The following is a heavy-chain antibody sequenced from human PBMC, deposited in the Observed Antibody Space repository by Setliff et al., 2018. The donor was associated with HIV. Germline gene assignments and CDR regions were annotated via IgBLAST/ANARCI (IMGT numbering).Heavy chain of an antibody. D-gene: IGHD5-12*01. CDR2: IMPIFGVT. Sequence: SVKVSCKASGDTFTSYAFNWVRQAPGQRLEWMGEIMPIFGVTKYAQKFQGRLSISTGESTRTAYMELTSLTSEDTAVYFCATRLSGYTSYYFDQWGQGTLVTVSS. V-gene: IGHV1-69*05. CDR3: ATRLSGYTSYYFDQ. CDR1: GDTFTSYA. J-gene: IGHJ4*02.